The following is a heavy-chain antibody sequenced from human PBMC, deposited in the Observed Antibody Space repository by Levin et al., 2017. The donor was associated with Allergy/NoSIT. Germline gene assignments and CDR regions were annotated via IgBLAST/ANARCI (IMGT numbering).Heavy chain of an antibody. V-gene: IGHV3-23*01. D-gene: IGHD3-9*01. CDR3: AKDRRAVRYFDWLEDTDAFDI. Sequence: RAGGSLRLSCAASGFTFSSYAMSWVRQAPGKGLEWVSAISGSGGSTYYADSVKGRFTISRDNSKNTLYLQMNSLRAEDTAVYYCAKDRRAVRYFDWLEDTDAFDIWGQGTMVTVSS. CDR1: GFTFSSYA. CDR2: ISGSGGST. J-gene: IGHJ3*02.